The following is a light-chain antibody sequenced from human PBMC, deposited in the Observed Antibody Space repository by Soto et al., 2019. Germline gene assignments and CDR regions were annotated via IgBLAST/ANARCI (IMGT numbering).Light chain of an antibody. Sequence: DIVMTQSPATLSVSRGVRAILTSWAVQGVTTNFAWYQQKSGQTPRILIYDVSIRDTGVPARFSATGSETDFTLTISGLQSGDSTVYFGQQYNNWPFSFGQGTRLEI. J-gene: IGKJ5*01. CDR3: QQYNNWPFS. CDR2: DVS. CDR1: QGVTTN. V-gene: IGKV3-15*01.